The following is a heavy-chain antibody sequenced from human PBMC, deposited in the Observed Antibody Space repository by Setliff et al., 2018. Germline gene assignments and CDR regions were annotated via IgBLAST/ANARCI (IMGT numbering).Heavy chain of an antibody. V-gene: IGHV1-69*05. Sequence: SVKVSCKASGATFSSYGISWVRQAPGQGPEWMGGTIPMFGTTEYAQKFQGRLTIITDESTNTAFMQLSSLRSDDTAVYYCVREGVDRRSSTDYRYYMDVWGKGTTVTVSS. J-gene: IGHJ6*03. CDR3: VREGVDRRSSTDYRYYMDV. D-gene: IGHD6-6*01. CDR2: TIPMFGTT. CDR1: GATFSSYG.